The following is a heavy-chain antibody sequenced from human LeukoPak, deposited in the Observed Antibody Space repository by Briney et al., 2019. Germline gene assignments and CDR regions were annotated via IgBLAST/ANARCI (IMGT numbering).Heavy chain of an antibody. Sequence: ASVKVSCKASGYTFTSYGISWVRQAPGQGLGWMGWISAYNGKTNYAQKLQGRVTMTTDTSTSTAYMELRSLRSDDTAVYYCARADKGEIRYCSGGSCYSFRFDPWGQGTLVTVSS. J-gene: IGHJ5*02. CDR2: ISAYNGKT. CDR3: ARADKGEIRYCSGGSCYSFRFDP. D-gene: IGHD2-15*01. CDR1: GYTFTSYG. V-gene: IGHV1-18*01.